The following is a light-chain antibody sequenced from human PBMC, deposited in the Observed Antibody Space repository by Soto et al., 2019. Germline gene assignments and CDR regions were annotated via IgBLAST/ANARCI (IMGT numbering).Light chain of an antibody. CDR3: QQYGSSPPYT. V-gene: IGKV3-20*01. CDR2: GAY. J-gene: IGKJ2*01. Sequence: EIVLTQSPDTLSLSPGERATLSCRASQSVSSSYLAWYQQKPGQAPRLLIYGAYNRATGIPDRFSGSGSGTDFTLTISRLEPEDFAVYYCQQYGSSPPYTFGQGTKLDIK. CDR1: QSVSSSY.